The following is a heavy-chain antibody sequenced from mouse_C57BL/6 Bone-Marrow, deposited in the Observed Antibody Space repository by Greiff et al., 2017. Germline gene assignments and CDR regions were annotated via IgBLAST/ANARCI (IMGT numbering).Heavy chain of an antibody. CDR3: SRHYYYGSRYFDY. J-gene: IGHJ2*01. CDR2: IYPRDGST. CDR1: GYTFTDHT. D-gene: IGHD1-1*01. Sequence: VQLQESDAELVKPGASVKISCKVSGYTFTDHTIHWMKQRPEQGLEWIGYIYPRDGSTKYNEKFKGKATLTADKSSSTAYMQLNSLTSEDSAVYFCSRHYYYGSRYFDYWGRGTTLTVSS. V-gene: IGHV1-78*01.